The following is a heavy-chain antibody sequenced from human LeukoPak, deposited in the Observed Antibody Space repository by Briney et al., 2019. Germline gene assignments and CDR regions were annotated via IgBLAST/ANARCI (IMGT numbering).Heavy chain of an antibody. Sequence: ASVKVSCKASGYTFTGYYMHWVRQAPGQGLEWMGWINPNSGGTNYAQKFQGRVTMTRDTSISTAYMELGRLRSDDTAVYYCARDVGITIFGVVTHDYWGQETLVTVSS. J-gene: IGHJ4*02. CDR3: ARDVGITIFGVVTHDY. D-gene: IGHD3-3*01. V-gene: IGHV1-2*02. CDR1: GYTFTGYY. CDR2: INPNSGGT.